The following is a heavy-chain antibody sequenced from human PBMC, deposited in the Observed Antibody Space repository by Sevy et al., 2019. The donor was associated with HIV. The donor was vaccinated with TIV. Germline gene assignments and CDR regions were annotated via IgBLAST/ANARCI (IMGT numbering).Heavy chain of an antibody. Sequence: GGSLRLSCAASGFTFSSYAMSWVRQAPGKGLEWVPAISGSGGSTYYADSVKGRFTISRDNSKNTVYLQMNSLRAEDTAVYYCAKGVLTATYYYYYYGMDVWGQGTTVTVSS. CDR1: GFTFSSYA. CDR3: AKGVLTATYYYYYYGMDV. CDR2: ISGSGGST. D-gene: IGHD3-9*01. V-gene: IGHV3-23*01. J-gene: IGHJ6*02.